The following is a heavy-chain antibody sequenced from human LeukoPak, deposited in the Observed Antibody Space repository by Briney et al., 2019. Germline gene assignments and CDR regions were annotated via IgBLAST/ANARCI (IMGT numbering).Heavy chain of an antibody. Sequence: PSETLSLACAVYGGSFSGYYWSWIRQPPGKGLEWIGEINHSGSTNYNPSLKSRVTISVDTSKNQFSLKLSSVTAADTAVYYCARVDYDILTGYYPDYWGQGTLVTVSS. CDR2: INHSGST. D-gene: IGHD3-9*01. V-gene: IGHV4-34*01. CDR1: GGSFSGYY. J-gene: IGHJ4*02. CDR3: ARVDYDILTGYYPDY.